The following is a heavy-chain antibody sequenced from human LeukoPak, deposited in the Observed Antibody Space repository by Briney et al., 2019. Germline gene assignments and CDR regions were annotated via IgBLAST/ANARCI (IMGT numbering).Heavy chain of an antibody. CDR3: ARDKTLYIDY. CDR2: IWYDGSNK. D-gene: IGHD3-10*01. V-gene: IGHV3-33*01. CDR1: GFTFSSYG. Sequence: GGSLRLSCAASGFTFSSYGMHWVRQALGKGLEWVAVIWYDGSNKYYADSVKGRFTISRDNSKNTLYLQMNSLRAEDTAVYYCARDKTLYIDYWGQGTLVTVSS. J-gene: IGHJ4*02.